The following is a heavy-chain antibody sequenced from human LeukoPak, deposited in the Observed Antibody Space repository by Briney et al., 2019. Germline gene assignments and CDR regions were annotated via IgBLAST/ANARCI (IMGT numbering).Heavy chain of an antibody. J-gene: IGHJ4*02. CDR2: INPNSGGT. CDR1: GYTFTGYY. D-gene: IGHD4-17*01. CDR3: AVTPTTVTTVTYDY. V-gene: IGHV1-2*02. Sequence: ASVKVSCKAFGYTFTGYYMHWVRQAPGQGLEWMGWINPNSGGTNYAQKFQGRVTMTRDTSISTAYMELSRLRSDDTAVYYCAVTPTTVTTVTYDYWGQGTLVTVSS.